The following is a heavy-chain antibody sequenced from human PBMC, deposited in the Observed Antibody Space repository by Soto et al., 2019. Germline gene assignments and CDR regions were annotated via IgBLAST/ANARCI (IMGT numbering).Heavy chain of an antibody. CDR2: ISYDGSNK. CDR3: ARAQLPAAIVDV. V-gene: IGHV3-30*03. J-gene: IGHJ6*02. CDR1: GFTFSSYG. Sequence: GGSLRLSCAASGFTFSSYGMHWVRQAPGKGLEWVAVISYDGSNKYYADSVKGRFTISRDNAKSSLYLQMNSLRDEDTAVYYCARAQLPAAIVDVWGQGTTVTVSS. D-gene: IGHD2-2*02.